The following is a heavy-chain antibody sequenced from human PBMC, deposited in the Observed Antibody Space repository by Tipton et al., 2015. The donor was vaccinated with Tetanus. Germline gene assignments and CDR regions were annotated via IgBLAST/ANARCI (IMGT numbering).Heavy chain of an antibody. CDR1: GGSVRSGDYQ. CDR3: ARGTGDY. V-gene: IGHV4-61*08. CDR2: ISYSGST. D-gene: IGHD1-14*01. Sequence: LRLSCTVSGGSVRSGDYQWNWIRQPPGKGLEWLAYISYSGSTNSNYALKSRITISVDTSKNQFSLKLSSVTAADTAVYYCARGTGDYWGQGTLVTVSS. J-gene: IGHJ4*02.